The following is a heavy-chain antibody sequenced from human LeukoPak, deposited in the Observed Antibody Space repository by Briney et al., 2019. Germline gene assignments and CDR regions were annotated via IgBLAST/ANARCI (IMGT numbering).Heavy chain of an antibody. V-gene: IGHV1-69*04. J-gene: IGHJ6*02. CDR2: IIPILGIA. CDR3: ARDRGQVVPHHDYGDYYYYGMDV. D-gene: IGHD4-17*01. CDR1: VGTFSSYA. Sequence: SVKVSCTASVGTFSSYAISWVRQAPGQGLEWMGRIIPILGIANYAQKFQGRVTITADKSTSTAYMELSSLRSEDTAVYYCARDRGQVVPHHDYGDYYYYGMDVWGQGTTVTVSS.